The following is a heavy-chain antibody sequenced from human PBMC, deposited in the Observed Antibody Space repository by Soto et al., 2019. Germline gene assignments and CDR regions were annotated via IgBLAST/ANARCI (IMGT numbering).Heavy chain of an antibody. CDR3: AQVPGARNYYFYGMDV. CDR2: ISAGSSDT. V-gene: IGHV3-23*01. CDR1: GLSFSDNA. J-gene: IGHJ6*02. Sequence: GGSLRLSCAAPGLSFSDNAMSWVRQAPGKGLEWVSTISAGSSDTFYADSVKGRFTISRDNSKNTLFLQMNSVRVDDTAVYYCAQVPGARNYYFYGMDVWGQGTTVTVSS.